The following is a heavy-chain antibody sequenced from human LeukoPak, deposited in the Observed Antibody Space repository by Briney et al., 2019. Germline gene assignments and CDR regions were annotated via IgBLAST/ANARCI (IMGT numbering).Heavy chain of an antibody. CDR2: IYSNGSS. CDR1: GGSISYYY. J-gene: IGHJ6*03. Sequence: SETLSLTCTVSGGSISYYYWSWIRQPAGKGLEWLGRIYSNGSSKDNPSLKSRVTMSVDTSSNKISLKLSFVTAADTAVYYCARIIRGRDHYQCMDVWGTGTTVTVSS. CDR3: ARIIRGRDHYQCMDV. V-gene: IGHV4-4*07. D-gene: IGHD3-16*01.